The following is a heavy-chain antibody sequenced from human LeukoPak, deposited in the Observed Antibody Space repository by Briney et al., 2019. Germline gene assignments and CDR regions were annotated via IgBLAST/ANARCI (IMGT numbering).Heavy chain of an antibody. CDR2: IIPILGIA. V-gene: IGHV1-69*02. D-gene: IGHD2-15*01. CDR1: AGTFSIYT. CDR3: ARGIRRVAATPSDYYYGMDV. J-gene: IGHJ6*02. Sequence: ASVKLSRNASAGTFSIYTISWDRHAPGQGLEWMGRIIPILGIANYAQKYQGRVTITTDKSKSTAYMELSSLRSEDTAVYYCARGIRRVAATPSDYYYGMDVWGQGTTVTVSS.